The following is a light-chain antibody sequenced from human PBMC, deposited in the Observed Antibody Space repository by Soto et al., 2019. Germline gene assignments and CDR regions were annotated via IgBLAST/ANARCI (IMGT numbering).Light chain of an antibody. CDR3: QQYEAYPLT. Sequence: DILMTQSPATLSVSLGDRVTLTCRASQSISRWLAWYQHKPGKAPNLLIYDASTVMSGVPSRFSGSGSGTEITLTISSLQPDDFATYCCQQYEAYPLTFGQGTRLEIK. J-gene: IGKJ5*01. CDR1: QSISRW. V-gene: IGKV1-5*01. CDR2: DAS.